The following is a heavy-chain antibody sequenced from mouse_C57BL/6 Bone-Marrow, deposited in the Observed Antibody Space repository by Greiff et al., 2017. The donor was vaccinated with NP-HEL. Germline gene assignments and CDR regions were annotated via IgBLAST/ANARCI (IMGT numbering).Heavy chain of an antibody. V-gene: IGHV1-55*01. J-gene: IGHJ3*01. Sequence: QVQLQQPGAELVKPGASVKMSCKASGYTFTSYWITWVKQRPGQGLEWIGDIYPGSGSTNYNEKFKSKATLTVDTSSSTAYMQLSSLTSEDSAVYYCAGDNVYSWGFAYWGQGTLVTVSA. D-gene: IGHD2-12*01. CDR1: GYTFTSYW. CDR2: IYPGSGST. CDR3: AGDNVYSWGFAY.